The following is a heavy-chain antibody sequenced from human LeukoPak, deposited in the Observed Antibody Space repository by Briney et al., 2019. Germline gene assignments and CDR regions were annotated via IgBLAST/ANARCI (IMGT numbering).Heavy chain of an antibody. D-gene: IGHD2-8*01. J-gene: IGHJ4*02. CDR2: ISTSGGST. CDR1: GFTFSSYD. Sequence: GGSLRLSCAASGFTFSSYDMRWVGPAPGKGLEWVSVISTSGGSTYHAHSVKGRFIISRDNSKHTLYLQMNSLGAEDTAAYYCAKGRACTNGVCHFDYWGRGTLVTVSS. CDR3: AKGRACTNGVCHFDY. V-gene: IGHV3-23*01.